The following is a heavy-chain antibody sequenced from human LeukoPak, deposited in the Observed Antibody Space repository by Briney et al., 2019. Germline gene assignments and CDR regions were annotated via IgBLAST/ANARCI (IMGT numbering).Heavy chain of an antibody. J-gene: IGHJ5*02. Sequence: SETLSLTCTVSGYSISSGYYWGWIRQPPGKGLEWIGSIYHSGSAYYNPSLKSRVTISVDTSKNHFSLKLNSVTAADTAVYYCARDHLANLASRLFDPWGQGTLVTVSS. CDR1: GYSISSGYY. D-gene: IGHD3-3*01. CDR2: IYHSGSA. V-gene: IGHV4-38-2*02. CDR3: ARDHLANLASRLFDP.